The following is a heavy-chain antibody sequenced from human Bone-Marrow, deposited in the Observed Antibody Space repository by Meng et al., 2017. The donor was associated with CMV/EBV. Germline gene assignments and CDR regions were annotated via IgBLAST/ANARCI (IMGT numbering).Heavy chain of an antibody. D-gene: IGHD3-3*02. CDR1: GFTFSSYA. CDR3: ARARRIFGTANAIAY. Sequence: GGSLRLSCAASGFTFSSYAMHWVRQAPGKGLEWVAVISYDGSNKYYADSVKGRFTISRDNSKNTLYLQMDSLRAEDTAVYYCARARRIFGTANAIAYWGQGTLVTVSS. CDR2: ISYDGSNK. V-gene: IGHV3-30*04. J-gene: IGHJ4*02.